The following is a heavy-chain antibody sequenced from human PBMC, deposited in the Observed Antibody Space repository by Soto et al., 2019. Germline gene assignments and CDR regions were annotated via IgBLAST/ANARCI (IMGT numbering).Heavy chain of an antibody. Sequence: SETLSLTCAVEGGSCSGYYWSWIRQPPGKGLEWIGEINQSGSTNYNPSLKSRVTISVDTSKNQFSLKLSSVTAADTAVYYCARTYSSSWSPFDYWGQGTLVTVSS. CDR1: GGSCSGYY. J-gene: IGHJ4*02. CDR2: INQSGST. D-gene: IGHD6-13*01. V-gene: IGHV4-34*01. CDR3: ARTYSSSWSPFDY.